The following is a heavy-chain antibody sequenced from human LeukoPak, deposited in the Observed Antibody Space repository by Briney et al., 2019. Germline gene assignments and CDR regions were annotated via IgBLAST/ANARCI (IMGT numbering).Heavy chain of an antibody. J-gene: IGHJ4*02. Sequence: GGSLRLSCAASGFTFSSYWMHWVRQAPGKGLVWVSRINSDGSSTSYADSVKGRFTISRDNAKNTLYLQMNSLRAEDTAVYYCARGTPRKGQLGSAIDYWRQGTLVTVSS. D-gene: IGHD6-13*01. V-gene: IGHV3-74*01. CDR1: GFTFSSYW. CDR2: INSDGSST. CDR3: ARGTPRKGQLGSAIDY.